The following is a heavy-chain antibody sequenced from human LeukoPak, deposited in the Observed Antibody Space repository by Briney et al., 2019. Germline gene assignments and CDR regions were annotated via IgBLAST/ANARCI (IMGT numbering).Heavy chain of an antibody. CDR1: GVTFSQSW. V-gene: IGHV3-74*01. D-gene: IGHD3-10*01. CDR3: ARDVTMVRVDAFDI. Sequence: PGGSLRLSCVVSGVTFSQSWMHWVRQVPGKGLVWVSRINTDGRNTIYADSVKGRFTISRDNAKNSLYLQMNSLRAEDTAVYYCARDVTMVRVDAFDIWGQGTMVGVSS. CDR2: INTDGRNT. J-gene: IGHJ3*02.